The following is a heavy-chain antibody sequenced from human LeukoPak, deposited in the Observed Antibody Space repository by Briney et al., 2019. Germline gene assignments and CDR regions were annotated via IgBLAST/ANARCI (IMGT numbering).Heavy chain of an antibody. CDR2: IKQDGSEK. CDR3: ARSGADY. V-gene: IGHV3-7*01. CDR1: GFTVSSYW. D-gene: IGHD1-26*01. J-gene: IGHJ4*02. Sequence: GGSLRLSCAASGFTVSSYWMSWVRQAPGKGLEWVADIKQDGSEKYYVDSVKGRFTISRDNAKNSLYLQMNSLRAEDTAVYYCARSGADYWGQGTLVTVSS.